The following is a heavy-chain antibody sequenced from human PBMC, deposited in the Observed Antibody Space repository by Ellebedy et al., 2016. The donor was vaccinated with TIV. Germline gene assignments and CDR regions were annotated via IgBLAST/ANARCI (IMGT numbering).Heavy chain of an antibody. D-gene: IGHD6-19*01. Sequence: PGGSLRLSCAASGFTFSSYAMSWVRQAPGKGLEWVSSISSSSSYIHYADSVKGRFTISRDNAKNSLYLQMNSLRAEDTAMYYCARDAENIAVSDNFDYWGRGTLVTVSS. CDR3: ARDAENIAVSDNFDY. J-gene: IGHJ4*02. V-gene: IGHV3-21*04. CDR2: ISSSSSYI. CDR1: GFTFSSYA.